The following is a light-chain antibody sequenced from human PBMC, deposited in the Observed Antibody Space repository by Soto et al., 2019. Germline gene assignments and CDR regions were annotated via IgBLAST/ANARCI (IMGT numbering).Light chain of an antibody. Sequence: DIQITQSPASLSASVGDRVTITCRASQGISNYLAWYQQKPGKVPKLLIYAASTLQSGVPSRFSGSGSGTDFTLTITSLQPEDVATYYCQKYSSVITFGQGTRLEIK. CDR2: AAS. CDR1: QGISNY. J-gene: IGKJ5*01. CDR3: QKYSSVIT. V-gene: IGKV1-27*01.